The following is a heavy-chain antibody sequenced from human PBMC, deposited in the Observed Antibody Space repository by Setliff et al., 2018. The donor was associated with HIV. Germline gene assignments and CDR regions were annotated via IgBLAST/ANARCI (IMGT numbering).Heavy chain of an antibody. CDR2: MNPNSGNT. Sequence: ASVKVSCKASGYTFINFYLHWVRLAPGQGLEWMGWMNPNSGNTGYAQKFQGRVTMTRNTSISTVYMELTSLRYEDMAVYYCARGLRQDRSNSDVFDIWGQGTVVTVSS. CDR3: ARGLRQDRSNSDVFDI. CDR1: GYTFINFY. J-gene: IGHJ3*02. V-gene: IGHV1-8*02. D-gene: IGHD4-4*01.